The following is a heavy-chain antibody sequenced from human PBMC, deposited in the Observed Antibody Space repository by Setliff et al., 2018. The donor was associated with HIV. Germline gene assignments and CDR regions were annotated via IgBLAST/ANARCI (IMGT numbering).Heavy chain of an antibody. J-gene: IGHJ4*02. D-gene: IGHD3-3*01. CDR2: IKEDGSTK. CDR1: GFPFSNYA. CDR3: TANLLQFLGDY. V-gene: IGHV3-7*03. Sequence: GGSLRLSCAASGFPFSNYAMSWVRQAPGKGLELVASIKEDGSTKYYVDSVKGRFTVSRDNAKNSLYLQVNSLRAEDTAVYYCTANLLQFLGDYWGLGSLVTVSS.